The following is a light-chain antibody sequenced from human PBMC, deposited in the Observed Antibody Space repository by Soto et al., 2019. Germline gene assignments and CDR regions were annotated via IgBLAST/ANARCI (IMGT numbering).Light chain of an antibody. CDR2: EVS. J-gene: IGLJ1*01. CDR1: SSDVGGSIY. Sequence: QSVLTQPASVSGSPGQSITISCTGTSSDVGGSIYVSWYQQHPGIAPKLMISEVSNRPSGVSNRFSGSKSGNTASLTISGLQAEDEDDYFCGSFSHTSTLYVFGTGTKVTVL. V-gene: IGLV2-14*01. CDR3: GSFSHTSTLYV.